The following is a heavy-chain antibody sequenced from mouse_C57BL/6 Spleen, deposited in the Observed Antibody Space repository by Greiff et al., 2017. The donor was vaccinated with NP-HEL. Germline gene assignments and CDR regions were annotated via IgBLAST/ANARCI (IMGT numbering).Heavy chain of an antibody. D-gene: IGHD2-4*01. Sequence: EVQGVESGGDLVKPGGSLKLSCAASGFTFSSYGMSWVRQTPDKRLEWVATISSGGSYTYYPDSVKGRFTISRDNAKNTLYLQMSSLKSEDTAMYYCARHGHHDYDVPFDYWGQGTTLTVSS. CDR3: ARHGHHDYDVPFDY. CDR1: GFTFSSYG. V-gene: IGHV5-6*01. J-gene: IGHJ2*01. CDR2: ISSGGSYT.